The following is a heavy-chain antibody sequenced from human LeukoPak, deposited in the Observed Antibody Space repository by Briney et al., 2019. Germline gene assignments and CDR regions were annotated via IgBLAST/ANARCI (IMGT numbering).Heavy chain of an antibody. Sequence: GGSLRLSYAASGFTFDDYGMSWVRQAPGKGLEWVSGINRNGGSTGYADSVKGRFTISRDNAKNSLYLQMNSLRAEDTALYYCARKVHCSGGSCYFPPPYDYWGQGTLVTVSS. CDR2: INRNGGST. V-gene: IGHV3-20*03. CDR3: ARKVHCSGGSCYFPPPYDY. J-gene: IGHJ4*02. D-gene: IGHD2-15*01. CDR1: GFTFDDYG.